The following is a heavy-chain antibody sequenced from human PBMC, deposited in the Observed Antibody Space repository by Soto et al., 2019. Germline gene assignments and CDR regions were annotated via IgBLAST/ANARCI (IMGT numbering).Heavy chain of an antibody. D-gene: IGHD3-10*01. CDR3: AILLVWFGELLGPVDY. Sequence: PGGSLRVSSAASGYSFSSYIMNWVRQSPGKGLEWVSSISSRSSYIHYADSVKGRFTISRDNAKSSLYLQMNSLRAEDTAVYYCAILLVWFGELLGPVDYWGQGTLVSVSS. J-gene: IGHJ4*02. CDR2: ISSRSSYI. V-gene: IGHV3-21*06. CDR1: GYSFSSYI.